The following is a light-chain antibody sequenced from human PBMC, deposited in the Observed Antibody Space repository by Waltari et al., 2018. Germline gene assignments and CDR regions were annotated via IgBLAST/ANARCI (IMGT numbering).Light chain of an antibody. Sequence: NFMLTQPHSVSESPGKTVTISCTGSGGSISSNFVHWYQPRPGSAPKIVIYDDDQRPSGVPDRFSGSIDSSSNSASLTISGLKTEDEADYYCQSYDNTNRGVFGGGTKLTVL. J-gene: IGLJ3*02. CDR2: DDD. CDR3: QSYDNTNRGV. V-gene: IGLV6-57*02. CDR1: GGSISSNF.